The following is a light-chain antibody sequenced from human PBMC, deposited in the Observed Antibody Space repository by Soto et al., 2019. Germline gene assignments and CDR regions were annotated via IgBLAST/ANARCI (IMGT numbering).Light chain of an antibody. CDR3: QQANSFPFA. J-gene: IGKJ3*01. Sequence: DIQMTQSPSSVSASVGDRVTITCRASQGLSSWLAWYQQKPGKAPKLLIYGASNSQSGVPSRFSDSGSGTDFTLTISSLQPEDFATYFCQQANSFPFAFGPGTKVDI. CDR1: QGLSSW. V-gene: IGKV1-12*01. CDR2: GAS.